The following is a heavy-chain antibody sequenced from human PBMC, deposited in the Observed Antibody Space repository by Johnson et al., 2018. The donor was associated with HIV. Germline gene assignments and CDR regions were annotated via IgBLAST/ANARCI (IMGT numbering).Heavy chain of an antibody. Sequence: MQLVESGGGLIQPGGSLRPSCAASVFTVSSNYMSWVRQAPGQGLEWVSVIYSGGSTYYADSVKGRFTISRDSSKNTLYLQMNSLRAEDTAVYYCAKERAYIRTFDIWGQGTLVTVSS. CDR3: AKERAYIRTFDI. V-gene: IGHV3-66*03. J-gene: IGHJ3*02. CDR1: VFTVSSNY. D-gene: IGHD5-18*01. CDR2: IYSGGST.